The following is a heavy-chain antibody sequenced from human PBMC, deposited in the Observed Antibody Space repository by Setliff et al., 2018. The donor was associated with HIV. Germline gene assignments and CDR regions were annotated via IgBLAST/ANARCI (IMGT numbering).Heavy chain of an antibody. V-gene: IGHV4-4*07. CDR2: IYASGRT. CDR3: AREIQFSATTYYYYYMDD. CDR1: GGPLSSYY. J-gene: IGHJ6*03. D-gene: IGHD5-18*01. Sequence: SETLSLTCTVSGGPLSSYYWSWIRQPAGKGLERIGRIYASGRTNYNPSLKSRVTLSVDTSKNQFSLKVTSVTAADTAVYYCAREIQFSATTYYYYYMDDWGRGTTVTVSS.